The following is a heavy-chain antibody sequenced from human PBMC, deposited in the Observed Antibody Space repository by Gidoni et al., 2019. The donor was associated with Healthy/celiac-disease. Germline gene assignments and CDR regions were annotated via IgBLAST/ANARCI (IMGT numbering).Heavy chain of an antibody. CDR1: GGSISSSSYS. Sequence: QLQLQESGPGLVKPSETLSLTRTVSGGSISSSSYSWGWIRQPPGKGLEWIGSIYYSGSTYYNPSLKSRVTISVDTSKNQFSLKLSSVTAADTAVYYCARHERDIVVVPAAKPFNWFDPWGQGTLVTVSS. D-gene: IGHD2-2*02. J-gene: IGHJ5*02. V-gene: IGHV4-39*01. CDR2: IYYSGST. CDR3: ARHERDIVVVPAAKPFNWFDP.